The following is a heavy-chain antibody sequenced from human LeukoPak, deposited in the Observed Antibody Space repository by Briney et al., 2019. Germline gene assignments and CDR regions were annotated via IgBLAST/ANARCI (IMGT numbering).Heavy chain of an antibody. CDR3: ASEGAYIDWPQAPDM. V-gene: IGHV1-18*01. D-gene: IGHD3-9*01. CDR1: GYTFSSYG. CDR2: ISGYNALT. Sequence: ASVKVSCKPSGYTFSSYGISWVRQAPGQGLEWMGWISGYNALTETAQKVQGRLTLTTDTSTTTAYMELRSLRSDDTAVYYCASEGAYIDWPQAPDMWGQGTMVTVS. J-gene: IGHJ3*02.